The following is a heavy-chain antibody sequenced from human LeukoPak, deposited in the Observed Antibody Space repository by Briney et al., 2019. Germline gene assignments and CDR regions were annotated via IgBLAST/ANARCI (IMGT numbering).Heavy chain of an antibody. CDR1: GGSFSGYY. D-gene: IGHD5-18*01. V-gene: IGHV4-34*01. Sequence: SETLSLTCAVYGGSFSGYYWSWIRQPPGKGLEWIGEINHSGSTNYNPSLKSRVTISVDTSKNQFSLKLSSVTAADTAVYYCARGARRGYSYQPPRHFDYWGQGTLVTVSS. CDR2: INHSGST. CDR3: ARGARRGYSYQPPRHFDY. J-gene: IGHJ4*02.